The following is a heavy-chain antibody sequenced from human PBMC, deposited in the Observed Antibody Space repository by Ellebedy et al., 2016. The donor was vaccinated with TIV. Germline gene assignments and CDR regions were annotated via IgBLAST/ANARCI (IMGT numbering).Heavy chain of an antibody. CDR1: GFTVRDNY. Sequence: GESLKISCAASGFTVRDNYMRWVRQAPGKGLEWVSLIYSGGSTNYADFAKGRFIISRYSSKNTLYLQMNSLRVEDTAVYYCARDGAAARTAPPDYWGQGTLVIVSS. D-gene: IGHD6-13*01. V-gene: IGHV3-66*01. J-gene: IGHJ4*02. CDR2: IYSGGST. CDR3: ARDGAAARTAPPDY.